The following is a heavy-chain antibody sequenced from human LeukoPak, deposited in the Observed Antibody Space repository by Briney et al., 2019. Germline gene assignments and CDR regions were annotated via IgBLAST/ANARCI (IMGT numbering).Heavy chain of an antibody. CDR1: GGSISSYY. J-gene: IGHJ4*02. CDR2: IYHSGST. V-gene: IGHV4-38-2*02. D-gene: IGHD3-3*01. CDR3: ARFYDFWSGLIDY. Sequence: SETLSLTCTVSGGSISSYYWGWLRQPPGKGLEWIGSIYHSGSTYYNPSLTGRVTISVDTSKNQFSLKLSSVTAADTAVYYCARFYDFWSGLIDYWGQGTLVTVSS.